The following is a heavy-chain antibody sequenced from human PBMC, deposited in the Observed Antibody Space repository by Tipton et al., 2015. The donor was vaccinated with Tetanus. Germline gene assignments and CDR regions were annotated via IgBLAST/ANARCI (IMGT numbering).Heavy chain of an antibody. CDR3: TRTISNDYVAA. J-gene: IGHJ4*02. D-gene: IGHD4-17*01. CDR2: VGTSASNT. Sequence: SLRLSCVASGFTFSNYAFNWVRQAPGKGLEWVSSVGTSASNTYYADSVKGRCTISRDNSKNTVVLHVTSLRGEDTAVYYCTRTISNDYVAAWGQGTLVTVSS. CDR1: GFTFSNYA. V-gene: IGHV3-23*01.